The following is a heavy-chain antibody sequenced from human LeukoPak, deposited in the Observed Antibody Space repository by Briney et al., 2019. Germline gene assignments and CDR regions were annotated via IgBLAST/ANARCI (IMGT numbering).Heavy chain of an antibody. D-gene: IGHD3-22*01. Sequence: GGSLRLSCAASGFTFSSFATSWVRQAPGKGLEWVSGISASGGSTYYADSVKGRFTISRDNSKNTLYLQMNSLRAEDMAVYYCAKGFYDNSASGVFDIWGQGTMVTVSS. J-gene: IGHJ3*02. CDR2: ISASGGST. CDR3: AKGFYDNSASGVFDI. V-gene: IGHV3-23*01. CDR1: GFTFSSFA.